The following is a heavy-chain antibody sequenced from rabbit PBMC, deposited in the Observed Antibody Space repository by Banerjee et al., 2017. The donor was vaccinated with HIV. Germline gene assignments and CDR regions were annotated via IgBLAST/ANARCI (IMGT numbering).Heavy chain of an antibody. D-gene: IGHD1-1*01. CDR2: IHAGSSGST. Sequence: QSLEESGGDLVKPGASLTLTCTASGFSFSSSYYMCWVRQAPGKGLEWIACIHAGSSGSTYYASWAKGRFTISKTSSTTVTLQMTSLTAADTATYFCARCSGYYIRGYYFNLWGPGTLVTVS. V-gene: IGHV1S40*01. CDR3: ARCSGYYIRGYYFNL. CDR1: GFSFSSSYY. J-gene: IGHJ4*01.